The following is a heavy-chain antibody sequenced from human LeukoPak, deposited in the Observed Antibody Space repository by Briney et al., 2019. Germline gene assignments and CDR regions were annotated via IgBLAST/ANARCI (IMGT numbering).Heavy chain of an antibody. J-gene: IGHJ4*02. Sequence: PGESLRLSCAASGFTFGSFWITWVRQAPGKGLEWVASIKQDGSETYYVDSVKGRFTISRDNAKNSLYLQMSSLRAEDTAVYYCARDQVLVREHFDYWGQGTMVTVSP. CDR1: GFTFGSFW. D-gene: IGHD6-13*01. V-gene: IGHV3-7*01. CDR2: IKQDGSET. CDR3: ARDQVLVREHFDY.